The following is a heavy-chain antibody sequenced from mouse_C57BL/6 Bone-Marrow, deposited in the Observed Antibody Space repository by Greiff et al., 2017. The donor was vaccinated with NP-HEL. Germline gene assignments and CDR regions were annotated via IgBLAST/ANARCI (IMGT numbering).Heavy chain of an antibody. CDR3: ARHYYGRGYFDY. CDR1: GFTFSDYY. Sequence: EVQVVESGGGLVQPGGSLKLSCAASGFTFSDYYMYWVRQTPEKRLEWVAYISNGGGSTYYPDTVKGRFTISRDNAKNTLYLQMSRLKSEDTAMYYCARHYYGRGYFDYWGQGTTLTVSS. V-gene: IGHV5-12*01. J-gene: IGHJ2*01. CDR2: ISNGGGST. D-gene: IGHD1-1*01.